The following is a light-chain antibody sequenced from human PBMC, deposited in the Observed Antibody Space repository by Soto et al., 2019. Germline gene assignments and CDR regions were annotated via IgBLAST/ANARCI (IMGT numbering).Light chain of an antibody. CDR1: QSVTSSY. CDR2: AAY. V-gene: IGKV3D-15*01. J-gene: IGKJ4*01. CDR3: HQYNNWPLT. Sequence: VMTQAPATLSLSHGERATLSCRASQSVTSSYLAWYQQKPGQAPRLLIYAAYSRATGIPDRFSGSGSGTEFTLTISSLQSEDFAVYYCHQYNNWPLTFGGGTKVDIK.